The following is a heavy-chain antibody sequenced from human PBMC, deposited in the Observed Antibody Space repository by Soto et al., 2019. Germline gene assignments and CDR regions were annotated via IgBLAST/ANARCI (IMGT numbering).Heavy chain of an antibody. V-gene: IGHV1-18*01. CDR3: ARGGTYGKYVGY. Sequence: QVQLVQSGAEVKKPGASVKVSCKTSGYTFTTYDITWVRQAPEQGLEWMGWISTYNANTNYAQKFQGRVTMTTDTSTSTAYMELRSLRSDDTAVYYCARGGTYGKYVGYWGQGTLVTVSS. D-gene: IGHD4-17*01. CDR1: GYTFTTYD. CDR2: ISTYNANT. J-gene: IGHJ4*02.